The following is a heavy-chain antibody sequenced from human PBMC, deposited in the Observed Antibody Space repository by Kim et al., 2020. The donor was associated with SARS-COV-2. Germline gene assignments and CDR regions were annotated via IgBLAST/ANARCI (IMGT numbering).Heavy chain of an antibody. CDR3: ARATYCGGDCYSENWFDP. CDR2: IYYSGST. CDR1: GGSISSSSYY. D-gene: IGHD2-21*02. J-gene: IGHJ5*02. Sequence: SETLSLTCTVSGGSISSSSYYWGWIRQPPGKGLEWIGSIYYSGSTYYNPSLKSRVTISVDTSKNQFSLKLSSVTAADTAVYYCARATYCGGDCYSENWFDPWGQGTLVTVSS. V-gene: IGHV4-39*07.